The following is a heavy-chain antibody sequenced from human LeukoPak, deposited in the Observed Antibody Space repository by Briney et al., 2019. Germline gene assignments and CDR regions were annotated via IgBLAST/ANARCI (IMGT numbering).Heavy chain of an antibody. J-gene: IGHJ4*02. V-gene: IGHV3-23*01. CDR1: GFTFSHYA. D-gene: IGHD6-13*01. CDR2: ISSSGGAT. CDR3: AKDSSPRAADELDY. Sequence: PGGSLRLSCEVSGFTFSHYAMTWVRQAPGKRLDWVSSISSSGGATYYADSVKGRFTISRDDSKNTLYLQMNSLKAEDTAVYYCAKDSSPRAADELDYWGQGTLVTVSS.